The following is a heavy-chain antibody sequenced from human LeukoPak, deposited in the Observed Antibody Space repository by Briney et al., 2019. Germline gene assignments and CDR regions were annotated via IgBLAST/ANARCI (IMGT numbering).Heavy chain of an antibody. V-gene: IGHV4-61*01. CDR3: ATSGWYQGIDY. CDR1: GGSVSSGSYY. Sequence: SETLSLTCTVSGGSVSSGSYYWSWIRQPPGKGLEWIGYIYYSGSTNYNPSLKSRVTISVDTSKNQFSLKLSSVTAADTAVYYCATSGWYQGIDYWGQGTLVTVSS. J-gene: IGHJ4*02. CDR2: IYYSGST. D-gene: IGHD6-19*01.